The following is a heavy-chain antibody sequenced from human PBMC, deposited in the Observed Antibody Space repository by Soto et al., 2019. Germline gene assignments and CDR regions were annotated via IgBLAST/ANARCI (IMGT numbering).Heavy chain of an antibody. Sequence: QVQLVQSGAEVKKPGSSVKVSCKASGGTFSSYTISWVREAPGQGLEWMGRIIPILGIANYAQKFQGRVTITADKSTSTAYMELSSLRSEDTAVYYCARDHPKYSGSYFWGQGTLVTVSS. V-gene: IGHV1-69*02. J-gene: IGHJ4*02. D-gene: IGHD1-26*01. CDR1: GGTFSSYT. CDR2: IIPILGIA. CDR3: ARDHPKYSGSYF.